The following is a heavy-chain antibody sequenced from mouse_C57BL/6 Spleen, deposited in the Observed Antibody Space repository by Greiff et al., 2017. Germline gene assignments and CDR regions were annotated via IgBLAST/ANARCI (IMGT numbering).Heavy chain of an antibody. CDR3: ARGEDYGSSYNAMDY. CDR1: GYTFTSYW. J-gene: IGHJ4*01. D-gene: IGHD1-1*01. V-gene: IGHV1-69*01. CDR2: IDPSDSYT. Sequence: QVQLQQPGAELVMPGASVKLSCKASGYTFTSYWMHWVKQRPGQGLEWIGEIDPSDSYTNYNQKFKGKSTLTVDKSSSTAYMRLSSLTSEDSAVYYCARGEDYGSSYNAMDYWGQGTSVTVSS.